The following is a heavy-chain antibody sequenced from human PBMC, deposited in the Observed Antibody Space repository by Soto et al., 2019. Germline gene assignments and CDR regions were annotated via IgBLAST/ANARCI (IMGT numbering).Heavy chain of an antibody. Sequence: PSETLSLTCTVSGGSISSSSYYWGWIRQPPGKGLEWIGSIYYSGSTYYNPSLKSRVTMSVDTSKNQFSLKLSSVTAVDTAVYYCARMRCSGGSCYHPPYYYMDVWGKGTTVTVSS. CDR2: IYYSGST. V-gene: IGHV4-39*07. CDR1: GGSISSSSYY. J-gene: IGHJ6*03. CDR3: ARMRCSGGSCYHPPYYYMDV. D-gene: IGHD2-15*01.